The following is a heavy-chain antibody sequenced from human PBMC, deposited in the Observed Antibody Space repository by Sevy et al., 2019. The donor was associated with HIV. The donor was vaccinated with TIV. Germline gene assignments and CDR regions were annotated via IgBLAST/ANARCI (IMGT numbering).Heavy chain of an antibody. CDR2: IHPNSGAT. V-gene: IGHV1-2*02. D-gene: IGHD3-3*02. CDR3: ARELVKGFDF. CDR1: GYIFTDYY. Sequence: ASVKVSCKASGYIFTDYYFHWVRQAPGQGPEWVGWIHPNSGATISAQKFQGRVTIASDTSTSTVYMDLTRLTSDDTAIYYCARELVKGFDFWGKGTLVTVSS. J-gene: IGHJ4*02.